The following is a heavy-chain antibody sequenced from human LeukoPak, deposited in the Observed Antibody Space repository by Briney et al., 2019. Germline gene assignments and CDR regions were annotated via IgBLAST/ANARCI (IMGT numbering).Heavy chain of an antibody. D-gene: IGHD6-19*01. V-gene: IGHV1-18*01. Sequence: GASVKVSCKASGYIFITYGISWVRQAPGQGLEWMGWISGYKGNTNYAQKLQGRVTMTTDTSTSTAYMELRSLRSDDTAVYYCARDSKHSSGLREFDYWGQGTLVTVSS. J-gene: IGHJ4*02. CDR3: ARDSKHSSGLREFDY. CDR1: GYIFITYG. CDR2: ISGYKGNT.